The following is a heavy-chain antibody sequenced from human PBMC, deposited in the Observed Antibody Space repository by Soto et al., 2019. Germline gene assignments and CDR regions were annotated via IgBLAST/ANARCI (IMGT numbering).Heavy chain of an antibody. Sequence: QVQLVQSGAEAKKPGSSVKVSCKTSGGTFSSYAISWVRQAPGQGLEWMGGIVPLFRTTNYAQKFQGRVTITADTSTYTVYMELSGLRXXDXAXXXXXXXXYSXTWSNLLDRSGLDVWGQGTXVTVSS. CDR3: XXXXYSXTWSNLLDRSGLDV. V-gene: IGHV1-69*06. CDR2: IVPLFRTT. J-gene: IGHJ6*02. D-gene: IGHD6-13*01. CDR1: GGTFSSYA.